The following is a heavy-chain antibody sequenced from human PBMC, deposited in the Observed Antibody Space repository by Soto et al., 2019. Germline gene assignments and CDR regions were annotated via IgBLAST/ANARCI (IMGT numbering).Heavy chain of an antibody. V-gene: IGHV3-15*01. D-gene: IGHD1-7*01. CDR1: GFTFSGAW. CDR2: IKSKFDGGRI. Sequence: EVHLVESGGGPVKPGGSLRISCAASGFTFSGAWMSWVRQAPGKGLEWVGRIKSKFDGGRIDYAASVKGRFSISRDDSTHTLFLQMNSLKTEDTAVYFCTTSVTGTPRAIDYWGQGTLVTVSS. CDR3: TTSVTGTPRAIDY. J-gene: IGHJ4*02.